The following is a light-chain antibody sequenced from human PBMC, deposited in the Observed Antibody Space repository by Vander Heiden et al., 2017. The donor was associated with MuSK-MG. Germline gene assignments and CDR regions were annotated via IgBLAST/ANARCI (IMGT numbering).Light chain of an antibody. J-gene: IGLJ1*01. Sequence: QSALTQPASVSGSPGQSITISCTGTSSDVGGYNYVSWYQQHPGKAPKLMIYDVSNRPSGVSNRFSGSKSGNTASLTISGLQAEDEADYYCSSYTSSSTLMIFGTGTKVTGL. CDR1: SSDVGGYNY. CDR2: DVS. CDR3: SSYTSSSTLMI. V-gene: IGLV2-14*03.